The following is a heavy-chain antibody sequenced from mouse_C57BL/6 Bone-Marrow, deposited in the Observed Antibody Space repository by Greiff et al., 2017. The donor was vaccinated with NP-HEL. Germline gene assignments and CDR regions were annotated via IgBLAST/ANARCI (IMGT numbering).Heavy chain of an antibody. CDR1: GYTFTNYW. D-gene: IGHD4-1*01. CDR2: IYPGGGYT. CDR3: ARFCYWGAMDY. V-gene: IGHV1-63*01. J-gene: IGHJ4*01. Sequence: VQLQQSGAELVRPGTSVKMSCKASGYTFTNYWIGWAKQRPGHGLEWIGDIYPGGGYTNYTEKFKGKATLTADKSSSTAYMQFSSLTSEDSAIYYCARFCYWGAMDYWGQGTSVTVSS.